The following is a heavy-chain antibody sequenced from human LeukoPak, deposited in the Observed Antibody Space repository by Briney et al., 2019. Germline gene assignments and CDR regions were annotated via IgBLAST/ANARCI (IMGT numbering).Heavy chain of an antibody. Sequence: ASVKVSCKASGGTFSSYAISWVRQAPGQGLEWMGGIIPIFGTADYAQKFQGRVTITTDESTSTAYMELSSLRSEDTAVYYCARAHRDGYTPLAFDIWGQGTMVTVSS. CDR2: IIPIFGTA. J-gene: IGHJ3*02. CDR3: ARAHRDGYTPLAFDI. V-gene: IGHV1-69*05. CDR1: GGTFSSYA. D-gene: IGHD5-24*01.